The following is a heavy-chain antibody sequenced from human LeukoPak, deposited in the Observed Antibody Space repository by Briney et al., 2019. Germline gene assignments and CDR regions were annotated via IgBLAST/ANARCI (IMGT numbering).Heavy chain of an antibody. J-gene: IGHJ4*02. Sequence: ASVKVSCKASGYTFTSYYMHWERQAPGQGLEWMGIINPNGGSTTYAQKFQGRVTMTRDTSTSTVYMELSSLRSEDTAVYYCARGLMFSGYTYWGQGTLVTVSS. CDR3: ARGLMFSGYTY. CDR1: GYTFTSYY. CDR2: INPNGGST. V-gene: IGHV1-46*01. D-gene: IGHD3-22*01.